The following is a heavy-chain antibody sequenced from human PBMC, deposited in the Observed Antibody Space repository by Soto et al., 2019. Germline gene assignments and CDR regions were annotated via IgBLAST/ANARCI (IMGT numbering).Heavy chain of an antibody. CDR1: GGSISSSSYY. CDR2: IYYSGST. J-gene: IGHJ5*02. V-gene: IGHV4-39*01. Sequence: QLQLQESGPGLVKPSETLSLTCTVSGGSISSSSYYWGWIRQPPGKGLEWIGSIYYSGSTYYNPPPKSRVTIAVATSKSQFSLKLTSATAADTAVYYCASPKIAFYNWFDPWGQGTLVTVSS. CDR3: ASPKIAFYNWFDP. D-gene: IGHD3-3*02.